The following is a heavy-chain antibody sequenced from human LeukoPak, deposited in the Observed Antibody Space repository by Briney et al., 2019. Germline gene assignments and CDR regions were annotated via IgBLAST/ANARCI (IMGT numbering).Heavy chain of an antibody. J-gene: IGHJ4*02. D-gene: IGHD3-22*01. CDR2: IIPIFGTA. Sequence: ASVKVSCKASGGTFISYAISWVRQAPGQGLEWMGGIIPIFGTANYAQKFQGRVTITADESTSTAYMELSSLRSEDTAVYYCARGNSGDYYDSRYYFDYWGQGTLVTVSS. CDR3: ARGNSGDYYDSRYYFDY. V-gene: IGHV1-69*13. CDR1: GGTFISYA.